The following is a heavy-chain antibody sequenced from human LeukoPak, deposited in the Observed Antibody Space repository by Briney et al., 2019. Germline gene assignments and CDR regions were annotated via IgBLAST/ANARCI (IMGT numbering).Heavy chain of an antibody. CDR1: GGSFSGYY. D-gene: IGHD5-24*01. CDR2: VHYSGSI. Sequence: TSETLSLTCAVYGGSFSGYYWTGIRQPPGKGLEWIGEVHYSGSINYNPSLKSRVTISADTSNNHFSLKVNSVTAADTAVYYCSRSTDAYKCGNSWGQGTLVTVSS. J-gene: IGHJ4*02. V-gene: IGHV4-34*01. CDR3: SRSTDAYKCGNS.